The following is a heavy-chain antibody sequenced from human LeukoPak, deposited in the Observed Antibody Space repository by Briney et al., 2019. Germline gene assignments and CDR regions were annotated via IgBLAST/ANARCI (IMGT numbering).Heavy chain of an antibody. Sequence: PGGSLRLSCAASGFTFSNYWMSWVRQSPGRGLEWVANIDQDGSTEYYVDSVGGRFTVSRDNAKNSVYLQIDSLRAEDTAVYYCARAGNYGSILDYWGRGTLVTVSS. CDR2: IDQDGSTE. CDR1: GFTFSNYW. J-gene: IGHJ4*02. V-gene: IGHV3-7*04. D-gene: IGHD3-10*01. CDR3: ARAGNYGSILDY.